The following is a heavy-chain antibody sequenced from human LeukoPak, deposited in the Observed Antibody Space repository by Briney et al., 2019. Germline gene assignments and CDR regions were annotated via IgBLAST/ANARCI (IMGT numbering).Heavy chain of an antibody. Sequence: TGGSLRLSCAASGFTFSSYAMHWVRQAPGKGLEWVAVISYDGSNKYYADSVKGRFTISRDNSKNTLYLQMNSLRAEDTAVYYCAREDSYGDAFDIWGQGTMVTVSS. D-gene: IGHD5-18*01. CDR1: GFTFSSYA. CDR2: ISYDGSNK. J-gene: IGHJ3*02. CDR3: AREDSYGDAFDI. V-gene: IGHV3-30-3*01.